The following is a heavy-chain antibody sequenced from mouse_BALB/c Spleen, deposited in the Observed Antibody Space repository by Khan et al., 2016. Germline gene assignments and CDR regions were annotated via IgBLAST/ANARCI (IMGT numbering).Heavy chain of an antibody. CDR2: FYPEGGGI. D-gene: IGHD2-4*01. Sequence: QVQLQQSGAELVKPGASVKLSCKASGYPFTRYFINWLKQRPERGLEWMGWFYPEGGGIKYNENFKDKATLTADKSSSTVYMELSRLTSEDSAVYFSARHEGRTMITTVYFDYWGQGTTLTVSS. J-gene: IGHJ2*01. V-gene: IGHV1-62-2*01. CDR3: ARHEGRTMITTVYFDY. CDR1: GYPFTRYF.